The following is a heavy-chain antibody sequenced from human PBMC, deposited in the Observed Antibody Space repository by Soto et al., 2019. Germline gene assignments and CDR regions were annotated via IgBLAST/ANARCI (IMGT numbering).Heavy chain of an antibody. CDR3: AHRVLRAVFGLVTTTAIYFDF. CDR1: GFSLTTSGVG. J-gene: IGHJ4*02. V-gene: IGHV2-5*02. CDR2: IYWDDDK. Sequence: QITLNESGPPVVKPTETLTLTCTFSGFSLTTSGVGVGWVRQSPGKAPEGLAFIYWDDDKRYSKSLKSRLTITKSTSKNQVVLTMANVDPADTSTFSCAHRVLRAVFGLVTTTAIYFDFWGQGTPVVVSS. D-gene: IGHD3-3*01.